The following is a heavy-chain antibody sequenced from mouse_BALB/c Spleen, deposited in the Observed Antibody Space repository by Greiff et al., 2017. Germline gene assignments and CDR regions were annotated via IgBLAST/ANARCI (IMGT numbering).Heavy chain of an antibody. CDR3: ARSRRTGTHFDY. V-gene: IGHV1-87*01. Sequence: QVQLKESGAELARPGASVKLSCKASGYTFTSYWMQWVKQRPGQGLEWIGAIYPGDGDTRYTQKFKGKATLTADKSSSTAYMQLSSLASEDSAVYYCARSRRTGTHFDYWGQGTTLTVSS. D-gene: IGHD4-1*01. CDR1: GYTFTSYW. J-gene: IGHJ2*01. CDR2: IYPGDGDT.